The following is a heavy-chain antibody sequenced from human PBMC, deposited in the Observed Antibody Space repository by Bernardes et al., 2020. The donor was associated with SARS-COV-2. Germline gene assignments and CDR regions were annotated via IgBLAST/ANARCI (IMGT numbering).Heavy chain of an antibody. J-gene: IGHJ4*02. Sequence: GGSLRLSCAASGFTFSSYAMTWVRQAPGKGLEWVSTISGSGGSTYYADSVKGRFTISRDNSKNTLYLQMNSLRAEDTAVFYCARGLELELITWFDYWGQGTRVPVSS. CDR3: ARGLELELITWFDY. CDR1: GFTFSSYA. V-gene: IGHV3-23*01. CDR2: ISGSGGST. D-gene: IGHD1-7*01.